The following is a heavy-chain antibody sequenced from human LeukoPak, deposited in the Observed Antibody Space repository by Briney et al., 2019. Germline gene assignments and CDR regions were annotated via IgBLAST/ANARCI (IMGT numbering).Heavy chain of an antibody. CDR3: TTRIAVAGTSFDY. Sequence: PGGSLRLSCAASGFTVSSNYMSWVRQAPGKGLEWVGRIKSKTDGGTTDYAAPVKGRFTISRDDSKNTLYLQMNSLKTEDTAVYYCTTRIAVAGTSFDYWGQGTLVTVSS. J-gene: IGHJ4*02. CDR1: GFTVSSNY. D-gene: IGHD6-19*01. CDR2: IKSKTDGGTT. V-gene: IGHV3-15*01.